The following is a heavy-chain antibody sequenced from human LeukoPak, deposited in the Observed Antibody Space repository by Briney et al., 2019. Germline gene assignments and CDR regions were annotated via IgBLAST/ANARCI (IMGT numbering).Heavy chain of an antibody. CDR2: ISSGGDI. D-gene: IGHD3-22*01. CDR1: GFSVRSNS. J-gene: IGHJ4*02. Sequence: GGSLRLSCAASGFSVRSNSMSWVRQTPGKGLEWVSVISSGGDIYYADSVKGRFTTSRDNSKHTVYLQMNSLRAEDTAVYYCARDGGHYYDSLGYWGQGTLVTVSS. CDR3: ARDGGHYYDSLGY. V-gene: IGHV3-53*01.